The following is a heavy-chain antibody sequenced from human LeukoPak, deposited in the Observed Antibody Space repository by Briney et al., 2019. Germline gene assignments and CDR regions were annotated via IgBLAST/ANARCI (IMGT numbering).Heavy chain of an antibody. Sequence: PSETLSLTCTVSGGSISSYYWSWIRQPAGKGLEWMGRIHTSGSTNYNPSLKSRVTMSGDTSKNQLSLKLSSVTAADTAVYYCAREGYYYDSSGYSRFDYGGQGTLVTVSS. CDR1: GGSISSYY. CDR3: AREGYYYDSSGYSRFDY. CDR2: IHTSGST. V-gene: IGHV4-4*07. J-gene: IGHJ4*02. D-gene: IGHD3-22*01.